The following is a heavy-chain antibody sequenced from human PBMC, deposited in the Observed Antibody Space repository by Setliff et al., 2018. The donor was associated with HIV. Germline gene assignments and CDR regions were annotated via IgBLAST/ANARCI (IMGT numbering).Heavy chain of an antibody. Sequence: SVKVSCKASGGNFRSFAIQWVRQARGQRLEWIGWIVVGRGNTNYAQKFQQRVTITRDLSTSTAYMELSSLRSEDAAVYYCAADTLQFFHWGQGTLVTVSS. CDR2: IVVGRGNT. CDR3: AADTLQFFH. J-gene: IGHJ1*01. V-gene: IGHV1-58*02. CDR1: GGNFRSFA. D-gene: IGHD3-3*01.